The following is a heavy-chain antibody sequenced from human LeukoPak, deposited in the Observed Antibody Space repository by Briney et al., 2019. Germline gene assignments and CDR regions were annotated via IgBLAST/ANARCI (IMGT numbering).Heavy chain of an antibody. CDR2: IYHSGST. D-gene: IGHD3-22*01. CDR1: GYSISSGYY. CDR3: ASESRVDSSGYSVDY. J-gene: IGHJ4*02. V-gene: IGHV4-38-2*02. Sequence: SETLSLTCTVSGYSISSGYYWGWIRQPPGKGLEWIGSIYHSGSTYYNPSLKSRVTISVDTSKNQFSLKLSPVTAADTAVYYCASESRVDSSGYSVDYWGQGTLVTVSS.